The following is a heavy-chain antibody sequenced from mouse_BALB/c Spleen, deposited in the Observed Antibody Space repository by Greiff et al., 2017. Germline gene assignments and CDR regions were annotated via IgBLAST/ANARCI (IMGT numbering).Heavy chain of an antibody. V-gene: IGHV1S82*01. D-gene: IGHD2-3*01. CDR1: GYSFTSYW. Sequence: QVQLQQPGAELVRPGASVKLSCKASGYSFTSYWMNWVKQRPGQGLEWIGMIHPSDSETRINQKFKDKATLTVDKSSSTAYMQLSSPTSKDSAVYDCARERDDVDARDYWGQGTSVTVSS. J-gene: IGHJ4*01. CDR3: ARERDDVDARDY. CDR2: IHPSDSET.